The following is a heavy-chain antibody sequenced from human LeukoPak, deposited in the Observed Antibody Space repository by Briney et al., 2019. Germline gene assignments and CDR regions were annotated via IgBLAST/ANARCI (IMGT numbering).Heavy chain of an antibody. CDR2: IKQDGSEK. Sequence: PGGSLRLSCAASGFTFSSYWMGWVRQAPGKGLEWVANIKQDGSEKYYVDSVKGRFTISRDNAKNSLYLQINNLRAEDTAVYFCARRDYYFYSMDVWGKGTTVTVSS. CDR1: GFTFSSYW. V-gene: IGHV3-7*01. CDR3: ARRDYYFYSMDV. J-gene: IGHJ6*03.